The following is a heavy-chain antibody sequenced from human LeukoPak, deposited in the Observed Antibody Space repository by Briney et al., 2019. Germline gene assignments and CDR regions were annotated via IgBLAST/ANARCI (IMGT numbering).Heavy chain of an antibody. Sequence: SETLSLTCTVSGGSFSNYYWSWIRQPAGKGLEWIGRIYTSGSTNYNPAVKSRVTMSVDTSNNQFSLKLTSVTAADTAVYYCARQPPQYYGMDVWGQGTTVTVSS. D-gene: IGHD1-14*01. CDR2: IYTSGST. CDR1: GGSFSNYY. J-gene: IGHJ6*02. V-gene: IGHV4-4*07. CDR3: ARQPPQYYGMDV.